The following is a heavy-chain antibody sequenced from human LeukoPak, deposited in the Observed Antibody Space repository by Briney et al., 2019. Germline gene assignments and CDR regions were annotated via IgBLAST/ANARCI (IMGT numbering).Heavy chain of an antibody. D-gene: IGHD2-15*01. CDR3: ARLYVVVVAATLYNWFDP. CDR1: GGSISSSSYY. CDR2: IYYSGST. Sequence: PSETLSLTCTVSGGSISSSSYYWGWIRQPPGKGLEWIGSIYYSGSTYYNPSLKSRVTISVDTSKNQFSLKLSSETAADTAVYYCARLYVVVVAATLYNWFDPWGQGTLVTVSS. V-gene: IGHV4-39*01. J-gene: IGHJ5*02.